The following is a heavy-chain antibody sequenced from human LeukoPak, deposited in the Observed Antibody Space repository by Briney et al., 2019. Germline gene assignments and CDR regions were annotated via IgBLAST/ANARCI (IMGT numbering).Heavy chain of an antibody. CDR1: GFTFSSYS. J-gene: IGHJ4*02. D-gene: IGHD3-22*01. CDR3: ARDLGSSGNGGY. CDR2: ISSSSSTI. V-gene: IGHV3-48*04. Sequence: GGSLRLSCAASGFTFSSYSMNWVRRAPGKGLEGVSYISSSSSTIYYADSVKGRFTISRDNAKNSLYLQMNSLRAEDTAVYYCARDLGSSGNGGYWGQGTLVTVSS.